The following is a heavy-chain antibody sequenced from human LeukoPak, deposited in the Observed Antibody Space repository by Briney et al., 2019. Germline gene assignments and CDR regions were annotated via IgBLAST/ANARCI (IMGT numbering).Heavy chain of an antibody. CDR1: GFTFSSYG. CDR3: AIIAAAAPFDY. J-gene: IGHJ4*02. Sequence: PGGSLRLSCAASGFTFSSYGMHWVRQAPGKGLEWVAVISYDGSNKYYADSVKGRFTISRDNSKNTLYLQVNSLRAEDTAVYYCAIIAAAAPFDYWGQGTLVTVSS. V-gene: IGHV3-30*03. CDR2: ISYDGSNK. D-gene: IGHD6-13*01.